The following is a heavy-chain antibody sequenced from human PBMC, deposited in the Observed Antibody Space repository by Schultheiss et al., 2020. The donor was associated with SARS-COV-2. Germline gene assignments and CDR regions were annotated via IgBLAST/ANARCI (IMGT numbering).Heavy chain of an antibody. CDR3: ARDHKNGYLTAIGY. V-gene: IGHV4-59*12. Sequence: SETLSLTCTVSGGSISSYYWSWIRQPPGKGLEWIGSIYYSGSTNYNPSLKSRVTISVDTSKNQFSLKLSSVTAADTAVYYCARDHKNGYLTAIGYWGQGTLVTVSS. J-gene: IGHJ4*02. CDR2: IYYSGST. D-gene: IGHD1-1*01. CDR1: GGSISSYY.